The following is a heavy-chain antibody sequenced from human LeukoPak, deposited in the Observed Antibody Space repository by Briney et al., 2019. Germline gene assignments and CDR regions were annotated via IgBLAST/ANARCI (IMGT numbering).Heavy chain of an antibody. V-gene: IGHV1-2*02. CDR2: INPNSGGT. D-gene: IGHD6-19*01. CDR3: ARDESVAGTQFDP. CDR1: GYTFTGYY. J-gene: IGHJ5*02. Sequence: ASVKVSCKASGYTFTGYYMHWVRQAPGQGLEWMGWINPNSGGTNYAQKFQGRVTMTRDTSISTAYMELSRLRSDDMAVYYCARDESVAGTQFDPWGQGTLVTVSS.